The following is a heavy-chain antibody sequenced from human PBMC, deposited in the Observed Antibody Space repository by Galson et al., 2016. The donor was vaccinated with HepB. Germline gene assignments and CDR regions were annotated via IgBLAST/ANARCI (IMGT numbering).Heavy chain of an antibody. J-gene: IGHJ6*02. V-gene: IGHV3-33*01. Sequence: LRLSCAASGFTFSSYGMHWVRQAPGKGLEWVAVIWYDGSNKYYADSVKGRFTISRDNSKNTLYLQMNSLRAEDTAVYYRARWGYYYDSSGYYTGLNYYYYGMDVWGQGTTVTVSS. CDR1: GFTFSSYG. CDR3: ARWGYYYDSSGYYTGLNYYYYGMDV. CDR2: IWYDGSNK. D-gene: IGHD3-22*01.